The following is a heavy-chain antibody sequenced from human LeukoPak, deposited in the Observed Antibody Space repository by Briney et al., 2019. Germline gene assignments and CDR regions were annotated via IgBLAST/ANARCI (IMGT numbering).Heavy chain of an antibody. D-gene: IGHD1-14*01. CDR2: ISSSSSYI. CDR1: GVTFSSDS. Sequence: PGGSPRLSCAASGVTFSSDSMNWGRNAPGRGLEWVSSISSSSSYIYYADSVKGRFTISRDNAKNSLYLQMNSLRAEDTAVYYCARDPVSSDVYNGMDVWGQGTTVTVSS. V-gene: IGHV3-21*01. CDR3: ARDPVSSDVYNGMDV. J-gene: IGHJ6*02.